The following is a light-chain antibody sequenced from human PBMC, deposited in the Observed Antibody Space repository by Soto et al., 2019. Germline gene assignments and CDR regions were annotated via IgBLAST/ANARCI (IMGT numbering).Light chain of an antibody. CDR3: TSWTSTSTYV. CDR2: DVF. CDR1: SSDVGGYNY. J-gene: IGLJ1*01. Sequence: QSVLTQDASVSGSPGQSITISCTGTSSDVGGYNYVSWYQQHPGKAPKLMIYDVFTRPSGISNRFSGSKSGNTASLTISALQADDEADYYCTSWTSTSTYVFGSGTKLTVL. V-gene: IGLV2-14*01.